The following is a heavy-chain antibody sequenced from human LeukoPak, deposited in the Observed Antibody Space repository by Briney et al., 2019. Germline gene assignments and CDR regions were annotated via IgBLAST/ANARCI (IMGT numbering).Heavy chain of an antibody. D-gene: IGHD3-22*01. CDR1: SGSVSNSHYY. CDR2: IFYSGNT. J-gene: IGHJ4*02. V-gene: IGHV4-39*01. CDR3: ARIHYYDSSGLLDY. Sequence: SETLSLTCTVSSGSVSNSHYYWAWVRQPPGKGLEWLGSIFYSGNTHYNPSLKSRVTISVDTSKNQFSLKLSSVTAADTAVYYCARIHYYDSSGLLDYWGQGTLVTVSS.